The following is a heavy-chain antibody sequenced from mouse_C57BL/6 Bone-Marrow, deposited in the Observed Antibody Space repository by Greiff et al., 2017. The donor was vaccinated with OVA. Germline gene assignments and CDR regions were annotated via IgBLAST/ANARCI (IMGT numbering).Heavy chain of an antibody. J-gene: IGHJ2*01. CDR1: GYTFTDYY. CDR3: AREGTVVATDYFDY. CDR2: IYPGSGNT. D-gene: IGHD1-1*01. Sequence: VQLQQSGAELVRPGASVKLSCKASGYTFTDYYINWVKQRPGQGLEWIARIYPGSGNTYYNEKFKGKATLTAEKSSSTAYMQLSSLTSEDSAVYFYAREGTVVATDYFDYWGQGTTLTVSS. V-gene: IGHV1-76*01.